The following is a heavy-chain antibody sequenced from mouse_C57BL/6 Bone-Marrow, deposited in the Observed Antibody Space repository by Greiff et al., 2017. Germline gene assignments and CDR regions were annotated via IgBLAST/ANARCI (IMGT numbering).Heavy chain of an antibody. CDR3: AGDLYYDYDGAFAY. CDR2: ITHSGET. CDR1: GFPITSGYY. Sequence: QVQLKESGPGLVKPSQSLFLTCSITGFPITSGYYWIWIRQSPGKPLEWMGYITHSGETFYNPSLQSPISITRETSKNQFFLQLNSVTTEDTAMYYCAGDLYYDYDGAFAYWGQGTLVTVSA. D-gene: IGHD2-4*01. V-gene: IGHV12-3*01. J-gene: IGHJ3*01.